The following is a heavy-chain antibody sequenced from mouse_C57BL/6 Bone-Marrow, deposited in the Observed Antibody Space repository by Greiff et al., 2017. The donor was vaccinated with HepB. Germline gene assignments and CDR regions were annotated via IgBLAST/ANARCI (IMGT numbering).Heavy chain of an antibody. Sequence: EVKLVESGPGLVKPSQSLSLTCSVTGYSITSGYYWNWIRQFPGNKLEWMGYISYDGSNNYNPSLKNRISITRDTSKNQFFLKLNSVTTEDTATYYCARADGSSYVEDAMDYWGQGTSVTVSS. CDR3: ARADGSSYVEDAMDY. J-gene: IGHJ4*01. D-gene: IGHD1-1*01. CDR1: GYSITSGYY. CDR2: ISYDGSN. V-gene: IGHV3-6*01.